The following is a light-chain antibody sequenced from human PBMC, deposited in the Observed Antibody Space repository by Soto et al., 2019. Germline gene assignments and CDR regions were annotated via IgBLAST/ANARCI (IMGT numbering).Light chain of an antibody. V-gene: IGKV4-1*01. CDR3: QQFSSTLFT. CDR1: RSVIDTYNNKNC. Sequence: DIVMTQSPDSLAVSLGERATINCKSSRSVIDTYNNKNCLAWFQQKPGQPPKLLIYWASTRASGGPYRFTGSWSGTDFTLTVSSLQAEDVSVYYCQQFSSTLFTFGPGTKVTIK. J-gene: IGKJ3*01. CDR2: WAS.